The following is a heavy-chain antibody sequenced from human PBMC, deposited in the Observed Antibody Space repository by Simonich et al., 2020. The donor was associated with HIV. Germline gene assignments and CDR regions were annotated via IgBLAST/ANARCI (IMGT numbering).Heavy chain of an antibody. Sequence: QVQLQQWGAGLLKPSETLSLTCAVYGGSFSGDYWSWIRRPPGKGLEWIGEINHSGITNYKSSLNSRATISVDKSKNQFSLKLSSVTAADTAIYYCARRDRELILYFDYWGQGNLVTVSS. CDR3: ARRDRELILYFDY. D-gene: IGHD3-3*01. V-gene: IGHV4-34*01. CDR1: GGSFSGDY. CDR2: INHSGIT. J-gene: IGHJ4*02.